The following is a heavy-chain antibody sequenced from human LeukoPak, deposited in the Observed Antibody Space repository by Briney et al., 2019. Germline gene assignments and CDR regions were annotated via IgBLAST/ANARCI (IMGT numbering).Heavy chain of an antibody. J-gene: IGHJ3*01. CDR2: VSGADGTT. CDR1: GFTFSAYG. CDR3: AKVLITVFGVVRYDAFDV. D-gene: IGHD3-3*01. V-gene: IGHV3-23*01. Sequence: GGSLRLSCAASGFTFSAYGMSWVRQSPRKGLEWVSGVSGADGTTYYADSVKGRFTISRDNSKNTLYLQMNSLRAEDTAIYYCAKVLITVFGVVRYDAFDVWGQGTMVTVSS.